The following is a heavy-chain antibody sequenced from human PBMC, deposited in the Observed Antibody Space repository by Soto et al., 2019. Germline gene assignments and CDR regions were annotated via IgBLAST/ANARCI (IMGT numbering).Heavy chain of an antibody. CDR3: ATGGYHFDY. CDR1: GFIFSNAW. V-gene: IGHV3-15*01. Sequence: PVGSLRLSCEVSGFIFSNAWMNWVRQAPGKGLEWVGRIKSEPNGGTTDYAAPVKGRFTVSRDDSKRTVYLQMNSLKAEDTAVYYCATGGYHFDYWGQGTLVTVSS. D-gene: IGHD2-15*01. CDR2: IKSEPNGGTT. J-gene: IGHJ4*02.